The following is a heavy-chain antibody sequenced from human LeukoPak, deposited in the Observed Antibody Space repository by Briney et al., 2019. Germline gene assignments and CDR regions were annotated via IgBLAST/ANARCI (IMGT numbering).Heavy chain of an antibody. V-gene: IGHV3-33*06. Sequence: GGSLRLSCATSGFIFSHYAMHWVRQAPGKGLEWVAVIWNDGSDKYYGDSAKGRFTISRDNSKKTVYLQMSSLRVEDTAVYYCAKDAERGFDFSNSLQSWGQGTLVTVSS. CDR2: IWNDGSDK. D-gene: IGHD4-11*01. CDR1: GFIFSHYA. CDR3: AKDAERGFDFSNSLQS. J-gene: IGHJ4*02.